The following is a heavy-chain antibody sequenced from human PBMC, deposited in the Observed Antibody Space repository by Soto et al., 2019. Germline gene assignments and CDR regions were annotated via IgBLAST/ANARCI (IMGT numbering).Heavy chain of an antibody. V-gene: IGHV4-30-4*01. J-gene: IGHJ6*02. Sequence: PLSLTCTVSGGSISSGDYYWSWIRQPPGKGLEWIGYIYYSGSTYYNPSLKSRVTISVDTSKNQFSLKLSSVTAADTAVYYCAREYYDFWSGPPYYYGMDVWGQGTTVTVSS. CDR1: GGSISSGDYY. D-gene: IGHD3-3*01. CDR3: AREYYDFWSGPPYYYGMDV. CDR2: IYYSGST.